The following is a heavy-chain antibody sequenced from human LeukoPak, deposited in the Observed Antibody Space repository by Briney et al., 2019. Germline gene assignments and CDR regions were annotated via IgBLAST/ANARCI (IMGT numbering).Heavy chain of an antibody. CDR2: ISDSGDIT. D-gene: IGHD6-19*01. V-gene: IGHV3-23*01. CDR3: AKDARRTSGWYFFDY. CDR1: GFALSNQA. Sequence: PGGSLRLSCAASGFALSNQAMGWVRQASGKGLEWVSVISDSGDITYYADSVKGRFTISRDNSKNTLFLQMNSLRAEDTAVYYCAKDARRTSGWYFFDYWGQGTLVTVSS. J-gene: IGHJ4*02.